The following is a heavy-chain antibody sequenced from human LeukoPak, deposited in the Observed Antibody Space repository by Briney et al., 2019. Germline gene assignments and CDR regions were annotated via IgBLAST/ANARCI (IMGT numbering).Heavy chain of an antibody. CDR2: INPNSGGT. CDR1: GYTFTGYY. Sequence: ASVKVSCKASGYTFTGYYMHWVRQAPGQGLEWMGWINPNSGGTNYAQKFQGRVTMTRDTSISTAYMELSRLRSDDTAVYYCARDRTYYYYYYMDVWGKGTTVTVSS. CDR3: ARDRTYYYYYYMDV. V-gene: IGHV1-2*02. J-gene: IGHJ6*03.